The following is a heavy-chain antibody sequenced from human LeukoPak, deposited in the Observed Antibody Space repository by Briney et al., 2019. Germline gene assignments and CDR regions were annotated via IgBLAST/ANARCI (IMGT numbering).Heavy chain of an antibody. CDR2: IRYDGSNK. Sequence: GGSLRLSCAASGFTFSSYGMNWVRQAPGKGLEWVAFIRYDGSNKYYADSVKGRFTISRDNSKNTLYLQMNSLRAEDTAVYYCAKVGPLAFYYMDVWGKGTTVTVSS. V-gene: IGHV3-30*02. CDR3: AKVGPLAFYYMDV. J-gene: IGHJ6*03. CDR1: GFTFSSYG. D-gene: IGHD3-10*01.